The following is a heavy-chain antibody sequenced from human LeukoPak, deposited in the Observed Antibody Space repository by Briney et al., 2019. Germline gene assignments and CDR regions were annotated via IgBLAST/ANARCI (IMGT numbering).Heavy chain of an antibody. CDR2: FDPEDGET. V-gene: IGHV1-24*01. CDR3: ATDPCYYDSSGYCHDDY. CDR1: GYTLTELS. J-gene: IGHJ4*02. Sequence: ASVKVSCKVSGYTLTELSMHWVRQTPGKRLEWMGGFDPEDGETIYAQKFQGRVTMTEDTSTDTAYMELSSLRSEDTAVYYCATDPCYYDSSGYCHDDYWGQGTLVAVSS. D-gene: IGHD3-22*01.